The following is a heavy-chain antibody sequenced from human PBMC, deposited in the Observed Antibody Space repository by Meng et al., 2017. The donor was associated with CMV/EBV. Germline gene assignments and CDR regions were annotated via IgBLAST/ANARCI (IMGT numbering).Heavy chain of an antibody. CDR3: ARGMYYDFWSGYYPRLDY. J-gene: IGHJ4*02. CDR1: GYTFTSYY. V-gene: IGHV1-46*01. Sequence: QVQLVQSGXEVKKXXXSVKVSCXASGYTFTSYYMHWVRQAPGQGLEWMGIINPSGGSTSYAQKFQGRVTMTRDTSTSTVYMELSSLRSEDTAVYYCARGMYYDFWSGYYPRLDYWGQGTLVTVAS. CDR2: INPSGGST. D-gene: IGHD3-3*01.